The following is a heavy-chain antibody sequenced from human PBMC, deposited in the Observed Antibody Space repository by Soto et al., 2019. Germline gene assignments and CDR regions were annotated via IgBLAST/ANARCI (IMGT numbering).Heavy chain of an antibody. Sequence: QVQLVQSGAEVKKPGYSVKVSCKASGGTFSSYAISWVRQAPGQGLEWMGGIIPIFGTANYAQKFQGRVTITADESTSTDYMELSSLRSEDTAVDYCAMRTGRLRSDAFDIWGQGTMVTVSS. CDR1: GGTFSSYA. CDR2: IIPIFGTA. J-gene: IGHJ3*02. CDR3: AMRTGRLRSDAFDI. D-gene: IGHD3-3*01. V-gene: IGHV1-69*01.